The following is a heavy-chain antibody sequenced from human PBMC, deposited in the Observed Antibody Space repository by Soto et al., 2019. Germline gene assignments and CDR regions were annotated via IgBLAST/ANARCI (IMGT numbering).Heavy chain of an antibody. V-gene: IGHV3-23*01. CDR1: GFTFSSYA. CDR3: ASNRGAYYYYGMDV. J-gene: IGHJ6*02. CDR2: ISGSGGST. D-gene: IGHD6-13*01. Sequence: GGSLRLSCAASGFTFSSYAMSWVRQAPGKGLEWVSAISGSGGSTYYADSVKGRFTISRDNSKNTLYLQMNSLRAEDTAVYYCASNRGAYYYYGMDVWGQGTTVTVSS.